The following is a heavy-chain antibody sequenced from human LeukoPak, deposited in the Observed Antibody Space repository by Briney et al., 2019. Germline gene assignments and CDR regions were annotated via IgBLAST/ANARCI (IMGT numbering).Heavy chain of an antibody. CDR1: GDSISSDY. CDR2: INYSGSS. J-gene: IGHJ4*02. Sequence: SETLSLTCIVSGDSISSDYWSWIRQSPGKGLEWMGYINYSGSSEYKHSLKSRVTISVDRSKNQVSLRMRSVTAADTAVYYCARLDCISDTCYNYWALGALVTVCS. V-gene: IGHV4-59*08. CDR3: ARLDCISDTCYNY. D-gene: IGHD2-21*01.